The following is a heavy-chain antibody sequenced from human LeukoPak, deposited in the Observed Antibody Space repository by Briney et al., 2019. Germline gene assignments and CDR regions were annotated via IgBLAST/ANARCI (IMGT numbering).Heavy chain of an antibody. CDR1: GYTFTGYY. V-gene: IGHV1-2*02. D-gene: IGHD2-15*01. CDR3: ASSPTSECSGGSCYSD. CDR2: INPNSGGT. Sequence: GASVKVSCNASGYTFTGYYMHWVRQAPGQGLEWMGWINPNSGGTNYVQKFQGRVTMTRDTSITTAYMQLSRLRSDNTAVYYCASSPTSECSGGSCYSDWGQGTLVTVSS. J-gene: IGHJ4*02.